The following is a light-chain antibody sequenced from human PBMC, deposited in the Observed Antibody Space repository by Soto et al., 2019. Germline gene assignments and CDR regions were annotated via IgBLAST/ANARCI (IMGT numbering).Light chain of an antibody. CDR3: QHYNSYWT. V-gene: IGKV1-5*03. Sequence: DIQMTQSPSTLFASVGDRVSITCRASQSISSWLAWYQQKPGKPPTLLLYNASSLESGVRSRCSGSGSGTEFTLTSSSLQPDVVATYYRQHYNSYWTFGQGTKVDIK. CDR1: QSISSW. J-gene: IGKJ1*01. CDR2: NAS.